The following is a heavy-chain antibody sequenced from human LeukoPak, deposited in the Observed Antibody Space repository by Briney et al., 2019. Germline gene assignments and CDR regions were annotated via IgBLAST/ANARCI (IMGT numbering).Heavy chain of an antibody. Sequence: PSETLSLTCTVSGYSISSGYYWGWIRPPPGKGLEWIGSIYHSGSTYYNPSLKRRVTISVDTSKNQFSLKLSSVTAADTAVYYCARVVQSTDSSGFYLPEYFQHWGQGTLVTVSS. V-gene: IGHV4-38-2*02. CDR2: IYHSGST. CDR3: ARVVQSTDSSGFYLPEYFQH. CDR1: GYSISSGYY. D-gene: IGHD3-22*01. J-gene: IGHJ1*01.